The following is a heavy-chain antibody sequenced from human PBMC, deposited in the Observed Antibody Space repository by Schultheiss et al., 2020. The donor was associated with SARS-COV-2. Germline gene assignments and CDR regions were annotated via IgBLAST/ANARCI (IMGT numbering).Heavy chain of an antibody. CDR3: ARVVVPAATYYYYGMDV. V-gene: IGHV4-59*08. CDR1: GGSISSYY. J-gene: IGHJ6*02. Sequence: SETLSLTCTVSGGSISSYYWSWIRQPPGKGLEWIGYIYYSGSTNYNPSLKSRVTITVDTSKNQFSLKLSSVTAAYTAVYYCARVVVPAATYYYYGMDVWGQGTTVTVSS. CDR2: IYYSGST. D-gene: IGHD2-2*01.